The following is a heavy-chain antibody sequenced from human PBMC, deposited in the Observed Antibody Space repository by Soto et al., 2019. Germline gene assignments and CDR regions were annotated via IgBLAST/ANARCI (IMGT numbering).Heavy chain of an antibody. CDR1: GFTFSSYD. V-gene: IGHV3-13*01. CDR2: IGTAGDT. D-gene: IGHD3-3*01. CDR3: ARADFRTDDAFDI. Sequence: EVQLVESGGGLVQPGGSLRLSCAASGFTFSSYDMHWVRQATGKGLEWVSAIGTAGDTYYPGSVKGRFTISRENAKNSLYLQMNSLRAGDTAVYYCARADFRTDDAFDIWGQGTMVTVSS. J-gene: IGHJ3*02.